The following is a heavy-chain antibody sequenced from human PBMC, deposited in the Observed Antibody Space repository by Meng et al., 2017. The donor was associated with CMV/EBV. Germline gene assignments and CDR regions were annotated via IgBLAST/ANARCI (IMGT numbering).Heavy chain of an antibody. V-gene: IGHV4-39*07. D-gene: IGHD6-13*01. Sequence: PEPQGSGPGLVKPSETLSLTCTVSGGSISSSSYYWGWIRQPPGKGLEWIGSIYYSGSTYYNPSLKSRVTISVDTSKNQFSLKLSSVTAADTAVYYCARERGYSSPRFDYWGQGTLVTVSS. J-gene: IGHJ4*02. CDR1: GGSISSSSYY. CDR2: IYYSGST. CDR3: ARERGYSSPRFDY.